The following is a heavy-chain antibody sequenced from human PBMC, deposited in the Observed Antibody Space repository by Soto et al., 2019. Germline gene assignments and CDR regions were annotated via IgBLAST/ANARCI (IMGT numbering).Heavy chain of an antibody. J-gene: IGHJ6*02. D-gene: IGHD3-22*01. Sequence: KPSETLSLTCTVSGGSISSYYWSWIRQPPGKGLEWIGYIYYSGSTNYNPSLKSRVTISVDTSKNQFSLKLSSVTAADTAVYYCASSNYYDSSGEGGEGDYYYYYYGMDVWGQGTTVTVSS. CDR1: GGSISSYY. V-gene: IGHV4-59*01. CDR2: IYYSGST. CDR3: ASSNYYDSSGEGGEGDYYYYYYGMDV.